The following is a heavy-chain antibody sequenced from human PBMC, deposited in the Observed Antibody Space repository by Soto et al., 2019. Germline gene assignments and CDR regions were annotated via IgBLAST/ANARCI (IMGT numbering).Heavy chain of an antibody. D-gene: IGHD4-17*01. CDR1: GGSISSYY. Sequence: QVQLQESGPGLVKPSETLSLTCTVSGGSISSYYWSWIRQPPGKGLEWIGYIYYSGSTNYNPSLKSRVTISVDTSKNQFSLKLSSVTAADTAVYYCARDLTQYDDYGWYFDLWGRGTLVTVSS. V-gene: IGHV4-59*01. CDR3: ARDLTQYDDYGWYFDL. J-gene: IGHJ2*01. CDR2: IYYSGST.